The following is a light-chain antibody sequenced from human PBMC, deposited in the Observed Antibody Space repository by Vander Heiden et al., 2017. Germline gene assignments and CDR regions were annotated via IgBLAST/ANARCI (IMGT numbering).Light chain of an antibody. Sequence: DIQMTQSPSSLSASVGDRVTITCQASQDISNYLNWYQQKPGKAPKLLIYDASNLETGVPSRFSGSGSGTDFTFTISSLQPEDIATYYCQQYDNVPHTFGHGTKVEIK. J-gene: IGKJ3*01. V-gene: IGKV1-33*01. CDR3: QQYDNVPHT. CDR2: DAS. CDR1: QDISNY.